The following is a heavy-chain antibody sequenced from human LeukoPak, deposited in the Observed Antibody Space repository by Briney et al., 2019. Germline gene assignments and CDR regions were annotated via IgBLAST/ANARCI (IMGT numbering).Heavy chain of an antibody. J-gene: IGHJ2*01. CDR1: GYTFTSYY. D-gene: IGHD1-26*01. CDR2: INPSGGST. Sequence: ASVKVSCKASGYTFTSYYMHWVRQAPGQGLEWMGIINPSGGSTSYAQKFQGRVTMARDMSTSTVYMELSSLRAEDTAVYYCARGGGSYFWYFDLWGRGTLVTVSS. CDR3: ARGGGSYFWYFDL. V-gene: IGHV1-46*01.